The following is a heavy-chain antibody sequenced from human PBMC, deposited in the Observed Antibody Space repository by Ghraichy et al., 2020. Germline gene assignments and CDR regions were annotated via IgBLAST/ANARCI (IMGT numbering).Heavy chain of an antibody. V-gene: IGHV3-53*01. CDR3: ARGPRSDYYYIIDY. CDR2: MYAAGTT. J-gene: IGHJ4*02. D-gene: IGHD3-22*01. CDR1: GFTVSSNY. Sequence: GGSLRLSCAVYGFTVSSNYMSWVRQAPGKGLEWVSIMYAAGTTYYADSVKGQFTISRDKSKKKLFLQMNSLRVDDTAVYYCARGPRSDYYYIIDYWGQGTLVTVSS.